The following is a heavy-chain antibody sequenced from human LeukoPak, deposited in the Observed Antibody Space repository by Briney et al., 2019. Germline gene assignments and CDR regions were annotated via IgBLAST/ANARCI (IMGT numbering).Heavy chain of an antibody. CDR1: GFTFSSYA. Sequence: PGGSLRLSCAASGFTFSSYAMSWVRQAPGKGLEWVSAISGSGGSTYYADSVKGRFTISRDNSKNTLYLQMNSLRDEDTALYYCAGASRKYYFDYWGQGALVTVSS. J-gene: IGHJ4*02. CDR2: ISGSGGST. D-gene: IGHD1-26*01. V-gene: IGHV3-23*01. CDR3: AGASRKYYFDY.